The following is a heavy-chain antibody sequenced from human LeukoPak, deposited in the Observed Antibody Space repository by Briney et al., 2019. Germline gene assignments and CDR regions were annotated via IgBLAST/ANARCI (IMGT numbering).Heavy chain of an antibody. V-gene: IGHV4-38-2*02. J-gene: IGHJ4*02. CDR1: GYSISSGYY. CDR3: ARDFYSQGAGGVTTGGYYFDY. Sequence: SETLSLTCTVSGYSISSGYYWGWIRQPPGKGLEWIGSIYHSGSTYYNPSLKSRVTISVDTSKNQFSLKLSSVTAADTAVYYCARDFYSQGAGGVTTGGYYFDYWGQGTPVTVSS. D-gene: IGHD3-3*01. CDR2: IYHSGST.